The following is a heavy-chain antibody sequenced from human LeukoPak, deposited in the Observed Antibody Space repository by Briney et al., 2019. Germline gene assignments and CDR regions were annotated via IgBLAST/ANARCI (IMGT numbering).Heavy chain of an antibody. CDR1: GYTFTSYY. CDR2: INPSGGST. Sequence: ASVKVSCKASGYTFTSYYMHWVRQAPRQGLEWMGIINPSGGSTSYAQKFQGRVTMTRDTSTSTVYMELSSLRSEDTAVYYCARARRGGNSNNRFDPWGQGTLVTVSS. D-gene: IGHD4-23*01. J-gene: IGHJ5*02. V-gene: IGHV1-46*01. CDR3: ARARRGGNSNNRFDP.